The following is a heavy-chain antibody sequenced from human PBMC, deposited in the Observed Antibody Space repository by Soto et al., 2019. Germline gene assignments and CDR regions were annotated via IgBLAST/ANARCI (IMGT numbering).Heavy chain of an antibody. CDR1: VGTFSNYAL. CDR2: IIPIDATV. D-gene: IGHD6-25*01. V-gene: IGHV1-69*11. J-gene: IGHJ6*01. Sequence: QVQLVQSGAEVKKPGSAVKVCCKASVGTFSNYALISWVRQAPGQGLEWMGWIIPIDATVNYAQKFQGRITITAAETTTTAYMGLGSLRSKDTAVYYCARDLIGFGYTSGAGWGQGTTVTVSS. CDR3: ARDLIGFGYTSGAG.